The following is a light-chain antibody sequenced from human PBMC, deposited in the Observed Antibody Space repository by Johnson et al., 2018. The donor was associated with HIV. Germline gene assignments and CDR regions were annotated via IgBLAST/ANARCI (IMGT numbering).Light chain of an antibody. J-gene: IGLJ1*01. CDR3: GTWDTSLSAPSF. CDR1: SSNIGNNY. V-gene: IGLV1-51*01. Sequence: QSVLTQPPSVSAAPGQKVTISCSGSSSNIGNNYVSWYQQLPGTAPKLLISDNNKRPSGIPDRFSGSKSGTSATLVISGLQTGDEADYYCGTWDTSLSAPSFCGTGTKVTVL. CDR2: DNN.